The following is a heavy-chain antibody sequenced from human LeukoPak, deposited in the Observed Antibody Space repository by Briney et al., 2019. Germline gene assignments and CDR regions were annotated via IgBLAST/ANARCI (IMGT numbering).Heavy chain of an antibody. J-gene: IGHJ3*02. CDR3: ARPRWLVTDAFDM. D-gene: IGHD6-19*01. CDR1: GFNFSIYG. Sequence: PGGSLRLSCAASGFNFSIYGMHWVRQAPGKGLERVAVIWYDGSNKYYADSVKGRFTISRDNSKNTLYLQMNSLRAEDTALYYCARPRWLVTDAFDMWGQGTMVTVSS. V-gene: IGHV3-33*01. CDR2: IWYDGSNK.